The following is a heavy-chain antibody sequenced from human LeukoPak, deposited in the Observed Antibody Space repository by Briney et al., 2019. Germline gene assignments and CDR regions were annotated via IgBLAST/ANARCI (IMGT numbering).Heavy chain of an antibody. J-gene: IGHJ3*02. CDR2: ISWNSGSI. CDR3: AKLSEDIVLGGLLDAFDI. Sequence: PARSLRLSCAASGFTFDDYAMHWVRQAPGKGLERVSGISWNSGSIGYADSVKGRFTISRDNAKNSLYLQMNSLRAEDTALYYCAKLSEDIVLGGLLDAFDIWGQGTMVTVSS. V-gene: IGHV3-9*01. CDR1: GFTFDDYA. D-gene: IGHD2-8*02.